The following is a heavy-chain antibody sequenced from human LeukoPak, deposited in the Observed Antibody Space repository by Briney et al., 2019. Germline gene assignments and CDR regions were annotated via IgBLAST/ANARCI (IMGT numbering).Heavy chain of an antibody. CDR2: IYYSGST. CDR3: ARHSIVVVPAATNWFDP. V-gene: IGHV4-59*08. J-gene: IGHJ5*02. Sequence: SETLSLTCTVSGGSISSYYWSWIRQPPGKGLQWIGYIYYSGSTNYNPSLESRVTISVDTSKNQFSLKLSSVTAADTAVYYCARHSIVVVPAATNWFDPWGQGTLVTVSS. CDR1: GGSISSYY. D-gene: IGHD2-2*01.